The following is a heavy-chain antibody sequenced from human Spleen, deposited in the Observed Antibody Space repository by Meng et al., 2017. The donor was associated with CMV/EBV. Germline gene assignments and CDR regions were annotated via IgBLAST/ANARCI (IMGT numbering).Heavy chain of an antibody. Sequence: SGFTFRTFGMHWVRQAPGKGLEWVAFIQFHGDSQYYADSVKGRFTISRDNSRSTLYLQMSRLRIEDTAVYYCARPGIAVAGQGRFDPWGQGTLVTVSS. CDR2: IQFHGDSQ. CDR1: GFTFRTFG. J-gene: IGHJ5*02. CDR3: ARPGIAVAGQGRFDP. V-gene: IGHV3-33*01. D-gene: IGHD6-19*01.